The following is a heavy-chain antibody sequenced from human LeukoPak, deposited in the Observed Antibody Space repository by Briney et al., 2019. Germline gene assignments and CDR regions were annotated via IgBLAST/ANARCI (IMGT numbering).Heavy chain of an antibody. Sequence: PGGSLRLSCAASEFTFSSYSMNWVRQAPGKGLEWVSSISSSSSYIYYADSVKGRFTISRDNAKNSLYLQMNSLRAEDTAVYYCASVPYDFWSGYLGHDYYYYYMDVWGKGTTVTVSS. CDR2: ISSSSSYI. D-gene: IGHD3-3*01. J-gene: IGHJ6*03. CDR1: EFTFSSYS. CDR3: ASVPYDFWSGYLGHDYYYYYMDV. V-gene: IGHV3-21*01.